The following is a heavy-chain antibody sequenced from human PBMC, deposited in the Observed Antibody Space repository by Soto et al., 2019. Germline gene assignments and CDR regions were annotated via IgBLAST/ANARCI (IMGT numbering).Heavy chain of an antibody. Sequence: QLQLQESGPGLVKPSETLSLTCTVSGGSISSRSHYWGWIRQSPGKHLEWIGSSFYRGSTHYNPSLQTRVTISVGTSKNQVSLKLYSVTAADTAVYYCATADGFGVVTPFFEYWGQGILVTVSS. D-gene: IGHD3-3*01. V-gene: IGHV4-39*01. CDR2: SFYRGST. CDR1: GGSISSRSHY. CDR3: ATADGFGVVTPFFEY. J-gene: IGHJ4*02.